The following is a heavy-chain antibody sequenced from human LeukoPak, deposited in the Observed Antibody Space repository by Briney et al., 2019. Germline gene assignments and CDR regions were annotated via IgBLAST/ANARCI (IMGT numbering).Heavy chain of an antibody. J-gene: IGHJ4*02. D-gene: IGHD2-8*01. CDR1: GFTFSSYA. CDR3: VKALMEGIN. Sequence: PGGSLRLSCSASGFTFSSYAMYWVRQAPGKGLEYVSAISDNGGYTYYADSVKGRFTISRDNSKNTVYLQMTSLRGEDTAVYYRVKALMEGINWGQGTLVTVSS. V-gene: IGHV3-64D*06. CDR2: ISDNGGYT.